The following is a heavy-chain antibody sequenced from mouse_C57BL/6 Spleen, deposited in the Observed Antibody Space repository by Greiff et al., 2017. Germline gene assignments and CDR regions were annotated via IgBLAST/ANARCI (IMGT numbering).Heavy chain of an antibody. D-gene: IGHD2-4*01. Sequence: VKLMESDAELVKPGASVKISCKVSGYTFTDHTIHWMKQRPEQGLEWIGYIYPRDGSTKYNEKFKGKATLTADKSSSTAYMQLNSLTSEDSAVYFCARYDDYDGDYFDYWGQGTTLTVSS. V-gene: IGHV1-78*01. CDR3: ARYDDYDGDYFDY. J-gene: IGHJ2*01. CDR2: IYPRDGST. CDR1: GYTFTDHT.